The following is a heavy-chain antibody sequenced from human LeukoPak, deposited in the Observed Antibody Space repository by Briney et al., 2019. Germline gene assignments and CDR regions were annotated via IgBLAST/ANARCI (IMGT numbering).Heavy chain of an antibody. J-gene: IGHJ4*02. CDR3: ARDSVYSGSSLDY. V-gene: IGHV4-39*07. CDR1: GGSISSSSYY. CDR2: IYYSGST. Sequence: PSETLSLTCTVSGGSISSSSYYWGRIRQPPGKGLEWIGSIYYSGSTYYNPSLKNRLTISVDTSKNQFSLKLSSVTAADTAVYYCARDSVYSGSSLDYWGQGALVTVSS. D-gene: IGHD1-26*01.